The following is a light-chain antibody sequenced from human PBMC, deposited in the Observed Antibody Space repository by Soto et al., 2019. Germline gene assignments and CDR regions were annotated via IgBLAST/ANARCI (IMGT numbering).Light chain of an antibody. Sequence: QSALTQPASVSGSPGQSITISCTGTSSDVGSYNLVSWYQQHPGKAPKLMIYEGSRRPSGISSRFSGSKSGNTASLTISGLQAEDEADYYCCSYAGNSTFYEFGTGTKLTVL. CDR3: CSYAGNSTFYE. CDR1: SSDVGSYNL. V-gene: IGLV2-23*01. J-gene: IGLJ1*01. CDR2: EGS.